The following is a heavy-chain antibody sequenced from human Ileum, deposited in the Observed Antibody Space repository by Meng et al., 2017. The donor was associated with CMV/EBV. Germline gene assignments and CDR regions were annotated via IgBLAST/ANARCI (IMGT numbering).Heavy chain of an antibody. J-gene: IGHJ4*02. CDR3: ARTSDYYYYFQY. CDR1: GGSISSSLFY. D-gene: IGHD3-22*01. Sequence: TVSGGSISSSLFYWGWIRPAPGMGLEWVGNIYYSGSTYYDASLKSRVAISVDTPRNQFSLKLSSVTASDTAVYYCARTSDYYYYFQYWGQGTLVTVSS. V-gene: IGHV4-39*01. CDR2: IYYSGST.